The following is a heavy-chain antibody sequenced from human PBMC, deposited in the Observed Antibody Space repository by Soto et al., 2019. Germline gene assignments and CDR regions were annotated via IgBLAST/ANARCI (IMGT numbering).Heavy chain of an antibody. CDR1: GGSIRNYY. J-gene: IGHJ4*02. V-gene: IGHV4-59*01. D-gene: IGHD5-18*01. Sequence: ETLSLTCTVSGGSIRNYYWSWIRQPPGKGLEWIGYVYSSGSTHYNPSLQSRVTISADTSKNQVSLKVNSVTAADTAVYYCARDHPHSYGVYYFDYWGQGTPVTVSS. CDR3: ARDHPHSYGVYYFDY. CDR2: VYSSGST.